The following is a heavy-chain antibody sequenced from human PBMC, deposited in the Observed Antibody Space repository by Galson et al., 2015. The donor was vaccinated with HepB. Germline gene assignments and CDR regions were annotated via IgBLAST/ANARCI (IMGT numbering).Heavy chain of an antibody. Sequence: SETLSLTCTVSGGSISSYYWSWIRQPPGKGLEWIGYIYYSGSTNYNPSLKSRVTISVDTSKNQFSLKLSSVTAADTAVYYCARGGGGTVTNEGHFDYWGQGTLVTVSS. J-gene: IGHJ4*02. CDR1: GGSISSYY. V-gene: IGHV4-59*01. D-gene: IGHD4-17*01. CDR2: IYYSGST. CDR3: ARGGGGTVTNEGHFDY.